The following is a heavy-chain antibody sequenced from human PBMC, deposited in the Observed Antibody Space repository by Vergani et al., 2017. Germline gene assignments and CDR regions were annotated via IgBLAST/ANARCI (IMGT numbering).Heavy chain of an antibody. CDR2: TWYDGNNK. Sequence: QVQLVESGGGVVQPGRSLRLSCAASGFTFNQYGMHWVRQAPGKGLEWVAVTWYDGNNKQYADSVKGRFTISRDNSKSTMYLQMNSLRDEDTGVYYCANPLYCSSTSGRVFDYWGQGTLVTVSS. D-gene: IGHD2-2*01. V-gene: IGHV3-33*06. CDR3: ANPLYCSSTSGRVFDY. J-gene: IGHJ4*02. CDR1: GFTFNQYG.